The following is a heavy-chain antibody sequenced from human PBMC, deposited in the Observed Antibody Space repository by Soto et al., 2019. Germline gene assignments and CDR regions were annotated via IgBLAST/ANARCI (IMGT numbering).Heavy chain of an antibody. CDR2: IYYGGST. J-gene: IGHJ4*02. D-gene: IGHD4-17*01. CDR3: ARSKQGGGYGDYDFDY. CDR1: GGSISSGGYY. Sequence: QVQLQESGPGLVKPSQTLSLTCTVSGGSISSGGYYWSWIRQHPGKGLEWIGYIYYGGSTYYNPSLKSRVTISVDTSKNQFSLKLSSVTAADTAVYYCARSKQGGGYGDYDFDYWGQGTLVTVSS. V-gene: IGHV4-31*03.